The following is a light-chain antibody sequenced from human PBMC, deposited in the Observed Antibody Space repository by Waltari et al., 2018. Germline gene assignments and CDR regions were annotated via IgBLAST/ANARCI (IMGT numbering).Light chain of an antibody. CDR2: LGS. V-gene: IGKV2-28*01. CDR1: QNLLHTNGYNY. Sequence: DVVVTQSPLSLPVTPGEPAPISCRSSQNLLHTNGYNYLDWYLQKPGQPPQLLIFLGSNLASGVPDRFSGSGSGTEFTLKISRVEAEDVGVYYCMQALQSPWSFGQGTKVDI. CDR3: MQALQSPWS. J-gene: IGKJ1*01.